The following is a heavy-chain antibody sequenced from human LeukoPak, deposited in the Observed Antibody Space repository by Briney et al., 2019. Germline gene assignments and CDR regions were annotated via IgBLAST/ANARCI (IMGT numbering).Heavy chain of an antibody. J-gene: IGHJ3*02. CDR3: ARDRIRIAARPDAFDI. CDR2: ISSSSSYI. D-gene: IGHD6-6*01. CDR1: GFTFSSYS. Sequence: GGSLRLSCAASGFTFSSYSMNWVRQAPGKGLEWVSSISSSSSYIYYADSVKGRFTISRDNAKNSLYLQMNSLRAEDTAVYYCARDRIRIAARPDAFDIWGQGTMVTVSS. V-gene: IGHV3-21*01.